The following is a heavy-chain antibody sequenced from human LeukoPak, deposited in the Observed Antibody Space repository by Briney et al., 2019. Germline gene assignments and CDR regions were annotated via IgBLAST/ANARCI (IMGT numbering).Heavy chain of an antibody. CDR1: GYTFSNDG. Sequence: ASVKVSCKASGYTFSNDGLSWVRQAPGQGLEWMGWISAYNGNTNYAQKLQGRVTMTTDTSTSTAYMELRSLRSDDTAVYYCASARAGYFDWLLNYWGQGTLVTASS. V-gene: IGHV1-18*01. CDR2: ISAYNGNT. CDR3: ASARAGYFDWLLNY. J-gene: IGHJ4*02. D-gene: IGHD3-9*01.